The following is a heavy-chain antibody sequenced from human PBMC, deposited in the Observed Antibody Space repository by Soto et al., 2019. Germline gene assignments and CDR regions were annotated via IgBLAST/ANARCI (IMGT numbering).Heavy chain of an antibody. D-gene: IGHD6-13*01. CDR3: ASTRISASQYFDY. CDR2: ISSKSSTI. CDR1: GLTFSSYS. Sequence: PGGSLRLSCAASGLTFSSYSMSWVRQAPGKGLEWVSYISSKSSTIYYADSVKGRFIISRDNAKNSLYLRMNSLSAEDTAVYYCASTRISASQYFDYWGQGTLVTVSS. V-gene: IGHV3-48*01. J-gene: IGHJ4*02.